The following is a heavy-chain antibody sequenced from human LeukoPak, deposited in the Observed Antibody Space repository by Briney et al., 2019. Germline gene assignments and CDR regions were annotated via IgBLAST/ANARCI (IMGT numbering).Heavy chain of an antibody. CDR3: AHRRGLGEGYYFDY. CDR1: GFSLPTSGGG. Sequence: SGPTLMNPTPPLTLTCTFSGFSLPTSGGGVGWIRQPPGKALECLALIYWNDDKRYSPSLKSRLTITKDTSKHQVVLTMTNMDPVDTATYYCAHRRGLGEGYYFDYWGQGTLVTVSS. D-gene: IGHD3-16*01. V-gene: IGHV2-5*01. CDR2: IYWNDDK. J-gene: IGHJ4*02.